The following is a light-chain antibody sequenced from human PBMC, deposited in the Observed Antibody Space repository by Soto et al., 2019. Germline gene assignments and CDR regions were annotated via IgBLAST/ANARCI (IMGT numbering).Light chain of an antibody. J-gene: IGKJ2*01. CDR2: GAS. CDR1: QSVNRN. CDR3: QQYNNWPPYT. V-gene: IGKV3-15*01. Sequence: EIVMTQSTATLSVSPGERATLSCRASQSVNRNLAWYQQKPGQAPSLLIYGASTRATGVPARFSGSGSGTEVTLPISSLQSEDFAVYYGQQYNNWPPYTFGQGNKLEI.